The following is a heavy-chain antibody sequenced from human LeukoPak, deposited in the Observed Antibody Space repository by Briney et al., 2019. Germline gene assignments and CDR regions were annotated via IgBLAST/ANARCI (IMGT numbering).Heavy chain of an antibody. CDR1: GYTFTSYG. CDR2: ISAYNGNT. V-gene: IGHV1-18*01. Sequence: ASVKVSCKASGYTFTSYGISWVRQAPGQGLEWMGWISAYNGNTNYAQKLQGGVTMTTDTSTSTAYMELRSLRSDDTAVYYCARGNWNYPYYYYYYMDVWGKGTTVTVSS. J-gene: IGHJ6*03. CDR3: ARGNWNYPYYYYYYMDV. D-gene: IGHD1-7*01.